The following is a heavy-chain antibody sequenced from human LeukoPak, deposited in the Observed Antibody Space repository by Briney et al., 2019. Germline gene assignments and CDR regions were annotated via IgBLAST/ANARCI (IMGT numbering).Heavy chain of an antibody. CDR3: ARGGNIFWSGYYDYFDS. D-gene: IGHD3-3*01. V-gene: IGHV4-4*07. CDR2: VYTSGRT. J-gene: IGHJ4*02. CDR1: GGSIHSYY. Sequence: PSETLSPTCNVSGGSIHSYYWNWIRQPAGKGLEWIGRVYTSGRTIYNPSLKSRVTMSVDASKNLLSLKVTSVSAADTAVYYCARGGNIFWSGYYDYFDSWGQGTLVIVSS.